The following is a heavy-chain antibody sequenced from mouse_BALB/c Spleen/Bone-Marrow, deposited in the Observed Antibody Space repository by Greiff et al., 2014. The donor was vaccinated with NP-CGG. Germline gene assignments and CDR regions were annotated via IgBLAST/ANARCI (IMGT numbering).Heavy chain of an antibody. V-gene: IGHV1S81*02. CDR2: INPSNGRT. D-gene: IGHD2-3*01. Sequence: QVQLQQSGAELVKPGASVRLSCKASGYSFTTYWIHWVKQRPGQGLEWIGEINPSNGRTNYNEKFKSKATLTVDKSSSTAYMQLSSLTSGDSAVYYCARYDGPAWFAYWGQGTLVTVSA. CDR1: GYSFTTYW. J-gene: IGHJ3*01. CDR3: ARYDGPAWFAY.